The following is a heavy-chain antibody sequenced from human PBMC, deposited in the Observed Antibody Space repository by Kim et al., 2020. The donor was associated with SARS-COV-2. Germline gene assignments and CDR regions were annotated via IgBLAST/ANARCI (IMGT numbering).Heavy chain of an antibody. J-gene: IGHJ5*02. V-gene: IGHV3-23*05. Sequence: STHYADSVKGRFTISRDHSKDILDVQKNSLRAEDTALYFCTGGTVSAWYDVWGQGTLVTVSS. CDR2: ST. CDR3: TGGTVSAWYDV. D-gene: IGHD2-21*02.